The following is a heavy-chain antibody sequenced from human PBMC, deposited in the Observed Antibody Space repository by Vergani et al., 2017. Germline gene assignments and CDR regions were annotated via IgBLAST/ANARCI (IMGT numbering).Heavy chain of an antibody. Sequence: EVHLVESGGGLVQPGRSLRLSCSGSGFTLGDYAMTWVRQAPGKGLEWVSYISSSGSTIYYADSVKGRFTISRDNAKNSLYLQMNSLRAEDTAVYYCAGDFYDILTDSDTHDYWGQGTLVTVSS. CDR1: GFTLGDYA. CDR3: AGDFYDILTDSDTHDY. J-gene: IGHJ4*02. D-gene: IGHD3-9*01. V-gene: IGHV3-48*03. CDR2: ISSSGSTI.